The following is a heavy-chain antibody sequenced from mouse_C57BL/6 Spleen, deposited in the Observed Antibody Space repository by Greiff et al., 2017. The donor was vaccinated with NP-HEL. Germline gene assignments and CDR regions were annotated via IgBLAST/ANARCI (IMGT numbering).Heavy chain of an antibody. V-gene: IGHV2-2*01. CDR2: IWSGGST. D-gene: IGHD1-1*01. CDR1: GFSLTSYG. J-gene: IGHJ1*03. CDR3: ARAFITTVVATRYFDV. Sequence: QVQLKESGPGLVQPSQSLSITCTVSGFSLTSYGVHWVRQSPGKGLEWLGVIWSGGSTDYNAAFISRLSISKDNSKSQVFFKMNSLQADDTAIYYCARAFITTVVATRYFDVWGTGTTVTVSS.